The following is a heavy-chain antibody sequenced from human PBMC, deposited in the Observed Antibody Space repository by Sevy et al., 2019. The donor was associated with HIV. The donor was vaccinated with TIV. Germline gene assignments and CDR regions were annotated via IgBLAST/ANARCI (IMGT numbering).Heavy chain of an antibody. CDR2: MKSKTDGGTT. CDR3: TTVGFRHWGSEAFDI. D-gene: IGHD3-16*01. CDR1: GFTFSIIY. J-gene: IGHJ3*02. V-gene: IGHV3-15*01. Sequence: GGSLRLSCAASGFTFSIIYMNWVRQSPGKGLEWVGRMKSKTDGGTTDYAAPVKDRFTMSRDDSKNTLYLQMNSLEADDTAVYYCTTVGFRHWGSEAFDIWGQGTMVTVSS.